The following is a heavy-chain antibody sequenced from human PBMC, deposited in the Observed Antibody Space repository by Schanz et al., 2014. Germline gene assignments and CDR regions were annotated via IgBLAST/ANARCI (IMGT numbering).Heavy chain of an antibody. D-gene: IGHD3-10*01. CDR3: GRGFSRSYIDF. CDR2: ISANSGGT. CDR1: RYTFNTYG. V-gene: IGHV1-2*02. Sequence: GPGVKEPGASVKVSCEASRYTFNTYGLNWVRQAPGQGLEWMGWISANSGGTNYAQKFQGRVTMTRDTSISTAYMELSRLKSDDTAVYYCGRGFSRSYIDFWGQGTLITVSS. J-gene: IGHJ4*02.